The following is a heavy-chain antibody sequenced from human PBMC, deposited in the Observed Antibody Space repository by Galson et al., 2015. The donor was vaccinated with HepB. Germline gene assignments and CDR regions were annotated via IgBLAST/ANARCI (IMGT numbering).Heavy chain of an antibody. V-gene: IGHV1-69*13. CDR2: IVPIIATP. Sequence: SVKVSCKAFGDTFSRYAISWVRQAPGQGLEWMGGIVPIIATPNYAHKFQGRVTITADDSTTTAYMEMSSLRSEDTAVYYCARTQSPALSFGFYGMDVWGQGTTVTVS. CDR1: GDTFSRYA. CDR3: ARTQSPALSFGFYGMDV. J-gene: IGHJ6*02. D-gene: IGHD2-15*01.